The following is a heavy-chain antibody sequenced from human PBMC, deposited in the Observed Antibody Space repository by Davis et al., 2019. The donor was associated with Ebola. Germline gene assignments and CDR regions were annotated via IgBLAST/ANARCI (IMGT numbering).Heavy chain of an antibody. V-gene: IGHV1-24*01. CDR2: FDPEDGET. J-gene: IGHJ6*02. Sequence: ASVKVSCKVSGYTLTELSMHWVRQAPGKGLEWMGGFDPEDGETIYAQKFQGRVTMTEDTSTSTAYMELRSLRSDDTAVYYCARDGYAPHYYYYYGMDVWGQGTTVTVSS. CDR3: ARDGYAPHYYYYYGMDV. CDR1: GYTLTELS. D-gene: IGHD3-16*01.